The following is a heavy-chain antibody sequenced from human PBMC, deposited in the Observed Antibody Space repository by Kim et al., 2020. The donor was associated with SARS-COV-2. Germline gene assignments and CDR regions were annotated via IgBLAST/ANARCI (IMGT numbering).Heavy chain of an antibody. CDR3: ARDRDDFWSGYYKGDLYYYYGMDV. V-gene: IGHV3-21*01. D-gene: IGHD3-3*01. CDR2: ISSSSSYI. J-gene: IGHJ6*02. CDR1: GFTFSSYS. Sequence: GGSLRLSCAASGFTFSSYSMNWVRQAPGKGLEWVSSISSSSSYIYYADSVKGRFTISRDNAKNSLYLQMNSLRAEDTAVYYCARDRDDFWSGYYKGDLYYYYGMDVWGQGTTVTVSS.